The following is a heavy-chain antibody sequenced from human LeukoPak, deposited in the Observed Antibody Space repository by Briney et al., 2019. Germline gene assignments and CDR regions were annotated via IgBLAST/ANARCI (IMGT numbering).Heavy chain of an antibody. V-gene: IGHV3-7*05. Sequence: GRSLRLSCAASGFTFSSYGMHWVRQAPGKGLEWVAHINKDGSEKYYADSVRGRSTISRDNAKNSVSLQMNSLRAEDTAVYYCACRAITDRPYYLDFWGQGTLVTVSS. D-gene: IGHD6-6*01. CDR3: ACRAITDRPYYLDF. CDR2: INKDGSEK. CDR1: GFTFSSYG. J-gene: IGHJ4*02.